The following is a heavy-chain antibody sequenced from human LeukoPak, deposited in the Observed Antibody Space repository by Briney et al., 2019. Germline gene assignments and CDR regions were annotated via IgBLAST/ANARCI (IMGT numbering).Heavy chain of an antibody. CDR1: GFTFSSYS. CDR2: ISSSSTTI. J-gene: IGHJ3*02. CDR3: AKVGYSYGLGAFDI. D-gene: IGHD5-18*01. V-gene: IGHV3-48*01. Sequence: GGSLRLSCEASGFTFSSYSMNWVRQAPGKGLEWISYISSSSTTIYYADSVKGRFTISRDNSKNTLYLQMNSLRAEDTAVYYCAKVGYSYGLGAFDIWGQGTMVTVSS.